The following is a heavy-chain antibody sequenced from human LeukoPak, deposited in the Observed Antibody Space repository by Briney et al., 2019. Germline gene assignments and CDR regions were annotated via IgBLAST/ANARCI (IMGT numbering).Heavy chain of an antibody. D-gene: IGHD3-22*01. V-gene: IGHV1-24*01. J-gene: IGHJ4*02. CDR2: FDPEDGKI. Sequence: ASVKVSCKASGYTFTSYYMHWVRQAPGKGLEWMGGFDPEDGKIMYAQKFHGRVTMTEDTSRNTAYMELSSLRSDDTAVYYCAAVEREYFDTSGYFDYWGQGALVTVSS. CDR1: GYTFTSYY. CDR3: AAVEREYFDTSGYFDY.